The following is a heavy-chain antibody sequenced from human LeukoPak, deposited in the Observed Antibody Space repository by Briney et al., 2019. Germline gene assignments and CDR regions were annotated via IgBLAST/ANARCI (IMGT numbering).Heavy chain of an antibody. CDR3: AKGFSGYDSD. Sequence: PGRSLRLSCAASGFTFSSYGMHWVRQAPGKGLEGVAVISYDGSNKYYADSVKGRFTISRDNSKNTLYLQMNSLRAEDTAVYYCAKGFSGYDSDWGQGTLVTVSS. V-gene: IGHV3-30*18. J-gene: IGHJ4*02. CDR2: ISYDGSNK. D-gene: IGHD5-12*01. CDR1: GFTFSSYG.